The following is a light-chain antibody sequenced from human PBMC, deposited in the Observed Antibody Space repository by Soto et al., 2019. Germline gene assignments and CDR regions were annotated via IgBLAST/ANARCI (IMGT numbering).Light chain of an antibody. V-gene: IGLV2-8*01. CDR2: EVT. J-gene: IGLJ3*02. CDR3: SSYGGSNNFV. CDR1: SSDVGRYEY. Sequence: QSALTQPPSASGSPGQSVTISCTGTSSDVGRYEYVSWYQHHPGKAPKLMIFEVTKRPSGVPDRFSGSKSGNTASLTVSGLQAEDEADSYCSSYGGSNNFVFGGGTKLTVL.